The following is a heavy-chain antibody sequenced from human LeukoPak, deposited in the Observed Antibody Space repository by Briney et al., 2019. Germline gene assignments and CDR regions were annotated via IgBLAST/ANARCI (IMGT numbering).Heavy chain of an antibody. D-gene: IGHD1-1*01. J-gene: IGHJ4*02. Sequence: GGSLRLSCAASGFTFSNAWMSWVRQAPGKGLEWVSAIGNAGSRYYADSVKDRFTVSRDNSKNTVHLQMNSLRAEDTALYYCAKSLGTSGTMTLRVYDYWGQGTLVTVSS. V-gene: IGHV3-23*01. CDR2: IGNAGSR. CDR1: GFTFSNAW. CDR3: AKSLGTSGTMTLRVYDY.